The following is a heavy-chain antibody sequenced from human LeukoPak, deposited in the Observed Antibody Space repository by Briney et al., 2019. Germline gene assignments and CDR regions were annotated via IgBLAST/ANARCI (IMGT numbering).Heavy chain of an antibody. CDR1: GGSISSSSYY. CDR2: IYYSGST. Sequence: SETLSLTCNVSGGSISSSSYYWGWIRQPPGKGLEWIGSIYYSGSTYYNSSLKSRVTISGDTSKNQFSLKLSSATAADTAVYYCATTSSDTSGYYFDYWGQGTLVTVSS. V-gene: IGHV4-39*07. D-gene: IGHD3-22*01. CDR3: ATTSSDTSGYYFDY. J-gene: IGHJ4*02.